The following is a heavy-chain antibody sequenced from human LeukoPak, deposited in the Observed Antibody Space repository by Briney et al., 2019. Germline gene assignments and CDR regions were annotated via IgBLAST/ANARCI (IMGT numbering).Heavy chain of an antibody. Sequence: GGSLRLPCAASGFTFDDYGMSWVRQAPGKGLEWVSGINWNGGSTGYADSVKGRFTISRDNAKNSLYLQMNSLRAEDTALYYCARAPAAAGTAYYYYYMDVWGKGTTVTVSS. D-gene: IGHD6-13*01. CDR2: INWNGGST. CDR1: GFTFDDYG. J-gene: IGHJ6*03. CDR3: ARAPAAAGTAYYYYYMDV. V-gene: IGHV3-20*04.